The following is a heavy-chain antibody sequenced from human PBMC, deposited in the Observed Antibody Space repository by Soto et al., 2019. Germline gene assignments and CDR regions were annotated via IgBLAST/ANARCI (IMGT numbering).Heavy chain of an antibody. CDR3: VITFLVVAAATRKDF. Sequence: GGSLRLSCAASGFTFSSYWMHWVRQAPGKGLVWVSRINSDGSSTSYADSVKGRFTISRDNAKNTLYLQMNSLRAEDTAVYYCVITFLVVAAATRKDFWGQGTLVTVSS. D-gene: IGHD2-15*01. CDR2: INSDGSST. V-gene: IGHV3-74*01. CDR1: GFTFSSYW. J-gene: IGHJ4*02.